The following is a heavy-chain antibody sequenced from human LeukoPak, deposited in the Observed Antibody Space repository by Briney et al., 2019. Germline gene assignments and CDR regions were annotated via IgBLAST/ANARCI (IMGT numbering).Heavy chain of an antibody. CDR1: GGSISSSNW. D-gene: IGHD3-10*01. CDR3: AREGITMVRGIANWFDP. V-gene: IGHV4-4*02. J-gene: IGHJ5*02. Sequence: SETLSLTCAVSGGSISSSNWWSWVRQPPGEGVGGIGEIYHSGSTNYNPSLKSRVTISVDKSKNQFSLKLSSVTAADTAVYYCAREGITMVRGIANWFDPWGQGTLVTVSS. CDR2: IYHSGST.